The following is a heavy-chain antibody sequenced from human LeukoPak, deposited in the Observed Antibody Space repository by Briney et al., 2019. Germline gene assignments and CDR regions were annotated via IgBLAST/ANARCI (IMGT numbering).Heavy chain of an antibody. J-gene: IGHJ3*02. CDR1: GGSMSSQY. Sequence: SETLSLTCTVSGGSMSSQYWSWIRQPPGKGLEWIGYIYYSGSTNYNPSLKSRVTISVDTSKNQFSLKLSSVTAADTAVYYCARRFGEFVEDAFDIWGQGTMVTVSS. V-gene: IGHV4-59*11. CDR3: ARRFGEFVEDAFDI. D-gene: IGHD3-10*01. CDR2: IYYSGST.